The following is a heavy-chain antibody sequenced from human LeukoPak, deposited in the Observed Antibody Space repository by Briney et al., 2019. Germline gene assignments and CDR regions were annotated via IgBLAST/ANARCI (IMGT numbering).Heavy chain of an antibody. J-gene: IGHJ3*02. CDR1: GGSIGSSNYY. CDR3: ARDPRPIYCSSATCPGNAFDI. Sequence: PSETLSLTCTISGGSIGSSNYYWGWIRQPPGKGLEWIGSIYYSGSTYYNPSLKSRVTISVDTSQNQFSLKLSSVTAADTAVFYCARDPRPIYCSSATCPGNAFDIWGQGTMVTVSS. CDR2: IYYSGST. V-gene: IGHV4-39*07. D-gene: IGHD2-2*01.